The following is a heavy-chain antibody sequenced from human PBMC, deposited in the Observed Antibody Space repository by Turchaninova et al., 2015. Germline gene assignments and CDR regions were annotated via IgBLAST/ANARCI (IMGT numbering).Heavy chain of an antibody. Sequence: VRQAPGQRLEWMGWINAGNGNTKYSQKFQGRVTITRDTSARTAYMELSSLRSEDTAEYYCARDPTSPYCSGGSCYYYGMDVWGQGTTVTVSS. D-gene: IGHD2-15*01. CDR2: INAGNGNT. V-gene: IGHV1-3*01. CDR3: ARDPTSPYCSGGSCYYYGMDV. J-gene: IGHJ6*02.